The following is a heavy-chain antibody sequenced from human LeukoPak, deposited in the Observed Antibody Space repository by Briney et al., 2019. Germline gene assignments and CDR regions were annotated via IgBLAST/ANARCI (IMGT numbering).Heavy chain of an antibody. CDR1: GGSISSVDNY. CDR2: IYYRGST. Sequence: SQTLSLTCTVSGGSISSVDNYWSGIRQHPGKGLEWIGYIYYRGSTYYNPSLKSRVSVSVDTSKNQFSLKLSSVTAADTAVYYCARANMVRGIKKHFDCWGQGSLVTVSS. D-gene: IGHD3-10*01. CDR3: ARANMVRGIKKHFDC. J-gene: IGHJ4*02. V-gene: IGHV4-31*03.